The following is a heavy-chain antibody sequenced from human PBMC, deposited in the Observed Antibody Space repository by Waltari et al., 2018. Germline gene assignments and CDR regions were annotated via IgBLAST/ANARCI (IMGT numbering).Heavy chain of an antibody. CDR2: IMGSGGST. D-gene: IGHD2-15*01. V-gene: IGHV3-23*04. J-gene: IGHJ4*02. CDR3: AKGSIAATLKAHDN. CDR1: GFTFSSYA. Sequence: EVQLVESGGGLVQPGGSLRLSCAASGFTFSSYAMSWVRQAPGKGREWVAAIMGSGGSTYDADSVKGRFTISRDNAKNTLYLQMNSLRAEDTAVYYCAKGSIAATLKAHDNGGQGTLVTVSS.